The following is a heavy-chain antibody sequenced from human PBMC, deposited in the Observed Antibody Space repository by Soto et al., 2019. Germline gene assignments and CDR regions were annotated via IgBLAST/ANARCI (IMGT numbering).Heavy chain of an antibody. CDR2: IYHSGST. D-gene: IGHD2-8*02. Sequence: SETLSLTCTVSGGSISSSSFHWGWVRQPPGKGLEWIGSIYHSGSTNYNPSLKSRVTISVDTSKNQFSLKLTSVTAADTAVYYCARDKITGLFDYWGQGTLVTVSS. J-gene: IGHJ4*02. V-gene: IGHV4-39*07. CDR1: GGSISSSSFH. CDR3: ARDKITGLFDY.